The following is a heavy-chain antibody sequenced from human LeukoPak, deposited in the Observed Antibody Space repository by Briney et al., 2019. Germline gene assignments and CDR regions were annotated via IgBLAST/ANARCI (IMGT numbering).Heavy chain of an antibody. CDR1: GFTFSSYA. CDR2: ISYDGSNK. Sequence: GGSLRLSCAASGFTFSSYAMHWVRQAPGKGLEWVAVISYDGSNKYYADSVKGRFTISRDNSKNTLYLQMNSLRAEDTAVYYCASGPGIAAAGINYWGQGTLVTVSS. V-gene: IGHV3-30-3*01. CDR3: ASGPGIAAAGINY. D-gene: IGHD6-13*01. J-gene: IGHJ4*02.